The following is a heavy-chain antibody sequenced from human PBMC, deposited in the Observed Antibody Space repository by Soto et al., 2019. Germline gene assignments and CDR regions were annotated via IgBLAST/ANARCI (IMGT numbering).Heavy chain of an antibody. D-gene: IGHD2-21*02. Sequence: QVQLVQSGAEVKKPGSSVKVSCKASGGTFNTYIITWVRQAPGQGLEWMGGIIPSFGTANYAPKLRGRVTITADDSTTTVYMEVSSLRSEDTAVYFCATVETPGGGPPASPTPQAFVVWGQGTEVTVSS. CDR1: GGTFNTYI. CDR2: IIPSFGTA. CDR3: ATVETPGGGPPASPTPQAFVV. J-gene: IGHJ3*01. V-gene: IGHV1-69*01.